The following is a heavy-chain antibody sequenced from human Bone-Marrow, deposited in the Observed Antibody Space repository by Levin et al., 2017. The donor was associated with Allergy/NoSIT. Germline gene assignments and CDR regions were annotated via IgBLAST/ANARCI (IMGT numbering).Heavy chain of an antibody. CDR3: ARGAGYGDYFDS. CDR1: GGSISNFY. CDR2: VHYTGSS. Sequence: SETLSLTCAVSGGSISNFYWSWIRQTPGKGLEWIGHVHYTGSSTYNPSLETRLTISVDTSKNHFSLSLRSLSSADTAVYYYARGAGYGDYFDSWGQGTLVTVSS. D-gene: IGHD4-17*01. J-gene: IGHJ4*02. V-gene: IGHV4-59*01.